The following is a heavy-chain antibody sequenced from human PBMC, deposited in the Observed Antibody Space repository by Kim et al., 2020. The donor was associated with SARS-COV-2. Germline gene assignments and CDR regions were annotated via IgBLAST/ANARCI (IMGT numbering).Heavy chain of an antibody. D-gene: IGHD5-18*01. V-gene: IGHV1-3*01. J-gene: IGHJ6*02. CDR2: INAANGNT. Sequence: ASVKVSCKASGDTFTSYAMHWVRQAPGQRLEWMGWINAANGNTKYSQKFQGRVTITRDTSASTAYMDLSSLRSEDTARYYCPGGYSYGFLYYAMDVWGQG. CDR1: GDTFTSYA. CDR3: PGGYSYGFLYYAMDV.